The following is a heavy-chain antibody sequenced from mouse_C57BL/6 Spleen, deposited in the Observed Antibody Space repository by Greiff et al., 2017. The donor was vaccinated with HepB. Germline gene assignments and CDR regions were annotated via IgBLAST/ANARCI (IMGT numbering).Heavy chain of an antibody. J-gene: IGHJ4*01. CDR2: IDPSDSET. Sequence: QVQLQQPGAELVRPGSSVKLSCKASGYTFTSYWMHWVKQRPIQGLEWIGNIDPSDSETHYNQKFKDKATLTVDKSSSTAYMQLSSLTSEDSAVYYCAPNYYGSSLYAMDYWGQGTSVTVSS. CDR3: APNYYGSSLYAMDY. V-gene: IGHV1-52*01. D-gene: IGHD1-1*01. CDR1: GYTFTSYW.